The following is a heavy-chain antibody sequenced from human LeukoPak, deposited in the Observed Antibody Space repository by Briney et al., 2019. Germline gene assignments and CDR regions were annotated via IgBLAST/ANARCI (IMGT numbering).Heavy chain of an antibody. V-gene: IGHV3-23*01. CDR3: AKWKIQLVNWFDP. CDR2: MSGSGGST. D-gene: IGHD5-18*01. CDR1: GFTFSTYA. J-gene: IGHJ5*02. Sequence: GGSLRLSCVASGFTFSTYAMSWVRHAPGKGLEWVSAMSGSGGSTYYADSVKGRFTISRDNSKSTLFLQMNSLRAEDTAVYYCAKWKIQLVNWFDPWGQGTLVTVSS.